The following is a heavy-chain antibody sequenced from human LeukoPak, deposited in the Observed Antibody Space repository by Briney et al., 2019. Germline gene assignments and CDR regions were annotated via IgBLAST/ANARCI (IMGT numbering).Heavy chain of an antibody. D-gene: IGHD3-3*01. J-gene: IGHJ4*02. V-gene: IGHV3-30*02. CDR3: ARDRGRFLEWLLSHLDY. CDR1: GFTFSSYG. Sequence: GGSLRLSCAASGFTFSSYGMHWVRQAPGKGLEWVAFIRYDGSNKYYADSVKGRFTISRDNSKNTLYLQMNSLRAEDTAVYYCARDRGRFLEWLLSHLDYWGQGTLVTVSS. CDR2: IRYDGSNK.